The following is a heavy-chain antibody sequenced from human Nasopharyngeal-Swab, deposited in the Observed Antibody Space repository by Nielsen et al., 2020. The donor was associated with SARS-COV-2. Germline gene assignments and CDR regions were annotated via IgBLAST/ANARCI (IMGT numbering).Heavy chain of an antibody. D-gene: IGHD1-26*01. CDR3: ARTDSGSYAAYFDY. V-gene: IGHV3-30-3*01. CDR1: GFTGSSYA. CDR2: ISYDGGIK. Sequence: SCVASGFTGSSYAMHWVRQAPGKGLEWVAVISYDGGIKNYADSVRGRFTISRDNSKNTLYLQMDSLRPEDTAVYYCARTDSGSYAAYFDYWGQGTQVTVSS. J-gene: IGHJ4*02.